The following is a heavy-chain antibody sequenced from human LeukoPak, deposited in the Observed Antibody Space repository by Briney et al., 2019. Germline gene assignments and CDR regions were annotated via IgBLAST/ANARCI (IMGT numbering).Heavy chain of an antibody. CDR2: ISSNGGST. CDR3: ARQDCSGGSCYSIPFDY. V-gene: IGHV3-64*04. CDR1: GFTFSTYA. J-gene: IGHJ4*02. D-gene: IGHD2-15*01. Sequence: PGGPLRLSCSGSGFTFSTYAFHWVRQAPGKGLEYVSAISSNGGSTFYADSVKGRSTISRDNARNSLYLQMHSLRDEDTAVYYCARQDCSGGSCYSIPFDYWGQGTLVTASS.